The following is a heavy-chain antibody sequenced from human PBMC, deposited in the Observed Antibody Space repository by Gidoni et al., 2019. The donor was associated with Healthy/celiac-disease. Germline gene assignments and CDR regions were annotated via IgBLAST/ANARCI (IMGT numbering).Heavy chain of an antibody. CDR3: ARDGYNSRDLDY. J-gene: IGHJ4*02. V-gene: IGHV4-39*07. Sequence: QLQLQESGPGLVKPSETLSLTCTVSGGSISSSSYYWGWIRQPPGKGLEWIGSIYYSGSTSYNPSLKSRVTISVDTSKNQFSLKLSSVTAADTAVYYCARDGYNSRDLDYWGQGTLVTVSS. CDR1: GGSISSSSYY. CDR2: IYYSGST. D-gene: IGHD5-12*01.